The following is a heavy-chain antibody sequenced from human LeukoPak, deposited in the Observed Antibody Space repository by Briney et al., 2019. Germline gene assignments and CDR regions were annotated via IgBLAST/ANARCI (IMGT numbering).Heavy chain of an antibody. CDR2: ISYDGSNK. CDR1: GFIFSNYT. V-gene: IGHV3-30-3*01. CDR3: ARPRGSRWSIPLDN. D-gene: IGHD6-13*01. Sequence: GGSLRLSCAASGFIFSNYTMHWVRQAPGKGLEWVAVISYDGSNKYYGDSVKGRFTISRDNSKNTLYLQMDSLRAEDTAVYYCARPRGSRWSIPLDNWGQGTLVTVSS. J-gene: IGHJ4*02.